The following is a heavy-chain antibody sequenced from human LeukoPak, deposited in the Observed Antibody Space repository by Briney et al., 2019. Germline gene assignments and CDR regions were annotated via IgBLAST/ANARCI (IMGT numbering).Heavy chain of an antibody. J-gene: IGHJ4*02. CDR3: ARRLLGYYDSSGYQRGYYFDY. D-gene: IGHD3-22*01. Sequence: SETLSLTCTVSGGSISSGSYYWSWIRQPAGKGLEWIGRIYTSGSTNYNPSLKSRVTISVDTSKNQFSLKLSSVTAADTAVYYCARRLLGYYDSSGYQRGYYFDYWGQGTLVTVSS. CDR2: IYTSGST. CDR1: GGSISSGSYY. V-gene: IGHV4-61*02.